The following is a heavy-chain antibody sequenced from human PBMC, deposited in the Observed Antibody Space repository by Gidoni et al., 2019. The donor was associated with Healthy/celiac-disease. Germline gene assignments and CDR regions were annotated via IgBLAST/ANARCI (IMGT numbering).Heavy chain of an antibody. D-gene: IGHD6-19*01. J-gene: IGHJ4*02. CDR3: ARGQWLPTTAFDY. CDR1: GGTFSSYA. V-gene: IGHV1-69*01. Sequence: QVQLVQSGAEVKKPGSSVKVSCKASGGTFSSYAISWVRQAPGQGLEWMGGNSPIFGTANYAQKFQGRVTSTADESTSTAYMGLSSLRSEDTAVYYCARGQWLPTTAFDYWGQGTLVTVSS. CDR2: NSPIFGTA.